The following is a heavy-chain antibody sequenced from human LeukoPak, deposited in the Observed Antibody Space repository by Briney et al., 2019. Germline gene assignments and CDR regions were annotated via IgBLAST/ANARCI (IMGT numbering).Heavy chain of an antibody. CDR2: IIPIFGTA. CDR3: ARASVRYFDWLLSFDY. CDR1: GGTFSSYA. D-gene: IGHD3-9*01. J-gene: IGHJ4*02. V-gene: IGHV1-69*01. Sequence: SVKVSCKASGGTFSSYAISWVRQAPGQGLEWMGGIIPIFGTANYAQKFQGRVTITADESTSTAYMELSSPRSEDTAVYYCARASVRYFDWLLSFDYWGQGTLVTVSS.